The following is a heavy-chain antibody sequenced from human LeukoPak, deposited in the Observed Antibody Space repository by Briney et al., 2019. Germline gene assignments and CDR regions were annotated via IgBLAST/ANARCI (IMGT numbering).Heavy chain of an antibody. CDR1: GGTFSSYA. CDR3: ASSIAAAGTFDY. J-gene: IGHJ4*02. D-gene: IGHD6-13*01. Sequence: SVKVSCKASGGTFSSYAISWVRQAPGQGLEWMGGIIPIFGTANYAQKFQGRVTITADESTSTAYMELSSLRSEDTAVYYCASSIAAAGTFDYWGQGTLVTVSS. CDR2: IIPIFGTA. V-gene: IGHV1-69*13.